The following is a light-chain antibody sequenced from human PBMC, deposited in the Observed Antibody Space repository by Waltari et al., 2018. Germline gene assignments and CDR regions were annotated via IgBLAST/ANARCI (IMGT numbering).Light chain of an antibody. CDR1: SGHSSNV. CDR3: QTGGHGTWV. CDR2: VNKEGTQ. J-gene: IGLJ3*02. Sequence: QLVLTQSPSVSASLGASVKLTCTLSSGHSSNVIAWHQQQPGKGPRQLMHVNKEGTQGKGDGIPDRFSGSSAGAERYLTISSLQSDDEADYYCQTGGHGTWVFGGGTKLTVL. V-gene: IGLV4-69*01.